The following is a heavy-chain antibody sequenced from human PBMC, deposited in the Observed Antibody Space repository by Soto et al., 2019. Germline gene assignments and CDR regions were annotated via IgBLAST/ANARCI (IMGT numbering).Heavy chain of an antibody. CDR1: GGSISSYY. J-gene: IGHJ4*02. CDR2: IYYSGST. Sequence: PSETLSLTCTVSGGSISSYYWSWIRQPPGKGLEWIGYIYYSGSTNYNPSLKSRVTISVDTSKNQFSLKLSSVTAADTAVYYCAKTRSVEAVAGTVDYWGQGTLVTVSS. V-gene: IGHV4-59*01. D-gene: IGHD6-19*01. CDR3: AKTRSVEAVAGTVDY.